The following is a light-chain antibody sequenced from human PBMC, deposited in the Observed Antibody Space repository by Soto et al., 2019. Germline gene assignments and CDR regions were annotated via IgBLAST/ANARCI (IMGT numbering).Light chain of an antibody. J-gene: IGLJ3*02. CDR2: DNR. CDR1: SSNIGAGYE. CDR3: QSYDSSLSGSV. V-gene: IGLV1-40*01. Sequence: QSVLTQPPSVSGASGQRVTISCSGSSSNIGAGYEVHWYQQLPGTAPKLLIYDNRHRPSGVPDRFSGSKSGTSASLAITGLQAEDEADYYCQSYDSSLSGSVFGGGTQLTVL.